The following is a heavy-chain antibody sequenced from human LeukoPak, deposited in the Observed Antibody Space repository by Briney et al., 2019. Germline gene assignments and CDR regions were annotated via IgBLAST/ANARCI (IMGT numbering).Heavy chain of an antibody. D-gene: IGHD2/OR15-2a*01. V-gene: IGHV1-18*04. CDR3: ARVYGYNIGIYYFDY. CDR1: GYTFTGYY. J-gene: IGHJ4*02. CDR2: ISATNGNT. Sequence: GASVKVSCKASGYTFTGYYMHWVRQAPGQGLKWVGWISATNGNTKYVQEFQGRVSMTTDTSTNTAYMELRSLRSDDTAVYFCARVYGYNIGIYYFDYWGQGTLVTVSS.